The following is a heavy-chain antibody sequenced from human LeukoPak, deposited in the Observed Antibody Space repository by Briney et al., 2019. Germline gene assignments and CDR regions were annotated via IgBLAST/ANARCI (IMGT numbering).Heavy chain of an antibody. CDR3: ARAAAAASFIDY. J-gene: IGHJ4*02. V-gene: IGHV4-31*03. D-gene: IGHD6-13*01. CDR1: GGSISSGGYY. CDR2: IYYSGST. Sequence: SETLSLTCTVSGGSISSGGYYWSWFRQHPGKGLEWIGYIYYSGSTYYNPSLKSRVTISVDTSKNQFSLKLSSVTAADTAVYYCARAAAAASFIDYWGQGTLVTVSS.